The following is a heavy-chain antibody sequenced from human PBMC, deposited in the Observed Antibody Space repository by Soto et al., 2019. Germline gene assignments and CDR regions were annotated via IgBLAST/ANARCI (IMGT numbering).Heavy chain of an antibody. CDR2: IYSGGST. CDR3: ASRYCSSTSCYAYYYYYYMDV. CDR1: GFTVSSNY. J-gene: IGHJ6*03. D-gene: IGHD2-2*01. Sequence: EVQLVESGGGLVQPGGSLRLSCAASGFTVSSNYMSWVRQAPGKGLEWVSVIYSGGSTYYADSVKGRFTIARHNSKNTLYLQMNSLRAEDTVVYYCASRYCSSTSCYAYYYYYYMDVWGKGTTVTVFS. V-gene: IGHV3-53*04.